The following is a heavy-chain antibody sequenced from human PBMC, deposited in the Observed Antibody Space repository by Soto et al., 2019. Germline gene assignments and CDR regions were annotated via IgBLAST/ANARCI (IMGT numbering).Heavy chain of an antibody. Sequence: QVQLVQSGGEVKKPGASVKVSCKASGYPFTSYGVSWVRQAPGQGLEWMGWISPYNGHTKYAQKVQGRVTMTTDTSTCTAYMEWRSLRPDDTAAYYCAGGSLRSTIVVVIPPHFDNGGQGTLVTVSS. J-gene: IGHJ4*02. V-gene: IGHV1-18*01. CDR1: GYPFTSYG. CDR2: ISPYNGHT. D-gene: IGHD3-22*01. CDR3: AGGSLRSTIVVVIPPHFDN.